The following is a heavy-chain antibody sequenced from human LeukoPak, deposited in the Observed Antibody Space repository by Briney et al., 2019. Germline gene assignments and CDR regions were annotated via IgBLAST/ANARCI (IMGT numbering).Heavy chain of an antibody. CDR1: GYTFTGYY. D-gene: IGHD6-19*01. CDR3: ARLYAGSGSPHYFDY. V-gene: IGHV1-2*02. J-gene: IGHJ4*02. Sequence: GASVKVSCKASGYTFTGYYLFWVRQAPGQGLEWMGWINPNSGETNYAQRFRGRVTMTWDTSISTAWDTSFSTAYMELSRLTYDDTAVYYCARLYAGSGSPHYFDYWGQGTLVTVSS. CDR2: INPNSGET.